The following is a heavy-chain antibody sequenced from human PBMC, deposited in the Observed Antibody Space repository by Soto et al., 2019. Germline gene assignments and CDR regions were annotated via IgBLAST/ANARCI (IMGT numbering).Heavy chain of an antibody. CDR3: ARYNWNYMGFDP. V-gene: IGHV1-8*01. Sequence: QVQLVQSGAEVKKPGASVKVSCKASGYTFTTYDINWVRQATGPGLEWMGWMNSNSGNTGYAQKFQGRVTMTRNTSITTAYMELSSLRSEDTAVYYCARYNWNYMGFDPWGQGTLVTVSS. J-gene: IGHJ5*02. CDR2: MNSNSGNT. CDR1: GYTFTTYD. D-gene: IGHD1-7*01.